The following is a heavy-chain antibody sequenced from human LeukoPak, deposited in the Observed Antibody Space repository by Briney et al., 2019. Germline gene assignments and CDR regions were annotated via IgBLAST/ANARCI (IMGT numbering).Heavy chain of an antibody. CDR3: ARLRLAAAGRHFDY. CDR1: GGSISSYY. Sequence: SETLSLTCTVSGGSISSYYWSWIRQPPGKGLEWIGYIYYSGSTNYNPSLKSRVTISVDTSKNQFSLKLSSVTAADTAVYYCARLRLAAAGRHFDYWGRGTLVTVSS. D-gene: IGHD6-13*01. V-gene: IGHV4-59*01. CDR2: IYYSGST. J-gene: IGHJ4*02.